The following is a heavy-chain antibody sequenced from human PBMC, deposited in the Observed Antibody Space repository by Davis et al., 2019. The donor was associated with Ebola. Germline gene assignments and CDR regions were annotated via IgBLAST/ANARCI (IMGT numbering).Heavy chain of an antibody. CDR2: ISYDGSNK. Sequence: LSLTCAASGFTFSRYGMHWVRQAPGKGLEWVAVISYDGSNKYYADSVKGRFTISRDNSKNTLYLQMNSLRAEDTAVYYCAKGGDTTVMGFDYWGQGTLVTVSS. V-gene: IGHV3-30*18. CDR3: AKGGDTTVMGFDY. CDR1: GFTFSRYG. D-gene: IGHD3-10*01. J-gene: IGHJ4*02.